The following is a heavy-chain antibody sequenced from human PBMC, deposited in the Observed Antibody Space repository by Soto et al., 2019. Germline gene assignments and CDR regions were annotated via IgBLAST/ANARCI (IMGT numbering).Heavy chain of an antibody. V-gene: IGHV4-4*02. D-gene: IGHD3-3*01. CDR2: IFQSGGA. CDR1: DGSISTYDW. J-gene: IGHJ4*02. Sequence: QVQLHESGPGLVKPAETLSLTCVASDGSISTYDWCTGVRHPPGKGLEWIGKIFQSGGADYSPSLKSRVTIYADSSKTYFSLSLTAVTAADTAVYYCATVNVDSMLDYWGQGTQVAVSS. CDR3: ATVNVDSMLDY.